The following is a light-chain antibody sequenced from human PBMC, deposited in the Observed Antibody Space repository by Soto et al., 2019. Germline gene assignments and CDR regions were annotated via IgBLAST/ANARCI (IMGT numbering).Light chain of an antibody. J-gene: IGLJ1*01. CDR3: CSYEGINDYV. V-gene: IGLV2-8*01. CDR2: EVS. Sequence: QSALTQPPSASGSPGQSVTISCTGSSSDVGGYNYVSWYQQYPGKAPKLMIYEVSKRPSGVPDRFSGSKSGNTASLTVSGLQADDEADYYCCSYEGINDYVFGTGTKLTVL. CDR1: SSDVGGYNY.